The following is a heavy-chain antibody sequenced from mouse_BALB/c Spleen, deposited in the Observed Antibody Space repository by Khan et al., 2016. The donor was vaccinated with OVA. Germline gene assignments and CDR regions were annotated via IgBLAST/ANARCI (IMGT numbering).Heavy chain of an antibody. Sequence: EVQLVESGGDVVKPGGSLKLSCAASGFTFSTYGMSWVRQTPDKRLEWVATVSTGGHYTYYPDTVTGRFTISRDNARNTLYLQMSSLRSEDTALYYCARPSYYGNPWFTYWGQGTLVTVSA. V-gene: IGHV5-6*01. J-gene: IGHJ3*01. CDR1: GFTFSTYG. D-gene: IGHD2-10*01. CDR2: VSTGGHYT. CDR3: ARPSYYGNPWFTY.